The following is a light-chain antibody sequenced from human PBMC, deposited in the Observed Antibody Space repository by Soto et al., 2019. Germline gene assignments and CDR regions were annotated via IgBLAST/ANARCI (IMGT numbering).Light chain of an antibody. V-gene: IGKV1-5*01. J-gene: IGKJ2*01. CDR3: QQYNSYSPYT. Sequence: DIQMTQSPSTLXASVGDRVTXXXXASQSISSWLAWYQQKPGKAPKLLIYDASSLESGVPSRFSGSGSGTEFTLTISSLQPDDFSTYYCQQYNSYSPYTFGQGTKLEIK. CDR1: QSISSW. CDR2: DAS.